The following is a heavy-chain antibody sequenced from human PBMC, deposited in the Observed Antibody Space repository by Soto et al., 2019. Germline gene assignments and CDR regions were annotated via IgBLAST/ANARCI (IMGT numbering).Heavy chain of an antibody. Sequence: PSETLSLTCTVSGGSISSYYWSWIRQPPGKGPEWIGYIYYSGSTNYNPSLKSRVTISVDTSKNQFSLKLSSVTAADTAVYYCARTEGRIAAAGSFDYWGQGTLVTVSS. CDR3: ARTEGRIAAAGSFDY. D-gene: IGHD6-13*01. J-gene: IGHJ4*02. CDR2: IYYSGST. CDR1: GGSISSYY. V-gene: IGHV4-59*01.